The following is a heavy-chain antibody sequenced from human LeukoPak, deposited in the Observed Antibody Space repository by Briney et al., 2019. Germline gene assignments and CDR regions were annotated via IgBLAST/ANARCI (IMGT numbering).Heavy chain of an antibody. CDR3: ARGVRYGYGYRFDY. J-gene: IGHJ4*02. D-gene: IGHD5-18*01. CDR1: GGSFSGYY. Sequence: SETLSLTCAVYGGSFSGYYWSWIRQPPGKGLEWIGEINHSGSTNYNPSLKSRVTISVDTSKNQFSLKLSSVTAADTAVYYCARGVRYGYGYRFDYWGQGTLVTVSS. CDR2: INHSGST. V-gene: IGHV4-34*01.